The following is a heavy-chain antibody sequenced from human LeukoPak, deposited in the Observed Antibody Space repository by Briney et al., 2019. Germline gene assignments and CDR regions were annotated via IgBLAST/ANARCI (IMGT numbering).Heavy chain of an antibody. V-gene: IGHV4-4*07. Sequence: PSETLSLTCTVSGGSISSDYWSWIRQPAGKGLEWIGRIYTSGSTNYNPSLKSRVTMSVDTSKNQFSLKLSSVTAADTAVYYCARVANRASRGDWFDPWGQGTLVTVSS. CDR3: ARVANRASRGDWFDP. D-gene: IGHD2-2*01. CDR1: GGSISSDY. J-gene: IGHJ5*02. CDR2: IYTSGST.